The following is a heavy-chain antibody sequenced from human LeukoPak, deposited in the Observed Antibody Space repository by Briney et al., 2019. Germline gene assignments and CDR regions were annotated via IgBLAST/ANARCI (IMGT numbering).Heavy chain of an antibody. V-gene: IGHV3-66*01. CDR1: GFTFSSSG. J-gene: IGHJ4*02. Sequence: GGSLRLSCVASGFTFSSSGMHWVRQAPGKGLEWVSVIYSGGSTYYADSVKGRFTISRDNSKNTLYLQMNSLRAEDTAVYYCASIDYGDYYFDYWGQGTLVTVSS. CDR3: ASIDYGDYYFDY. CDR2: IYSGGST. D-gene: IGHD4-17*01.